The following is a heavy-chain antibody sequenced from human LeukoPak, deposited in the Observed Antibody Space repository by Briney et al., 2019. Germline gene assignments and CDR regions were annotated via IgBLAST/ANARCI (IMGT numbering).Heavy chain of an antibody. J-gene: IGHJ3*02. CDR2: INPSGGST. D-gene: IGHD1-26*01. V-gene: IGHV1-46*01. Sequence: ASVKVSCKASGYTFTSYYMHWVRQAPGQGLEWMGIINPSGGSTSYAQKFQGRVTITRDMSTSTAYMELSSLRSEDTAVYYCAAENSGTYNDAFDIWGQGTMVTVSS. CDR3: AAENSGTYNDAFDI. CDR1: GYTFTSYY.